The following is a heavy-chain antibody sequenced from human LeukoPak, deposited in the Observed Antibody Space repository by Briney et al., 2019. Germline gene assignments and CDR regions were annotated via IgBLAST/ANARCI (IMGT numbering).Heavy chain of an antibody. D-gene: IGHD3-10*01. Sequence: SETLSLTCAVYGGSFSGYYWSWIRQPPGQGLEWMGEINHSGSTNYNPSLKSRVTISVDTSKNQFSLKLSSVTAADTAVYYCARGRSYYGSGSYYKMRPRDAFDIWGQGTMVTVST. CDR1: GGSFSGYY. V-gene: IGHV4-34*01. J-gene: IGHJ3*02. CDR2: INHSGST. CDR3: ARGRSYYGSGSYYKMRPRDAFDI.